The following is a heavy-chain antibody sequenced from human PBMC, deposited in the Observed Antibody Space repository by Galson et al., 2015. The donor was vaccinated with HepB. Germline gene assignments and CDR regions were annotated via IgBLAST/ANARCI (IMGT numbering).Heavy chain of an antibody. Sequence: SLRLSCAASGFPFNRNGMHWVRQAPGKGLEWVAVISYDGNHEYYADSVKGRFTISRDNSNATLFLQMNSLRGEDTAVYYCAKPVYAYGPQDVWGQGTSVIVSS. CDR1: GFPFNRNG. CDR2: ISYDGNHE. D-gene: IGHD2-8*01. CDR3: AKPVYAYGPQDV. J-gene: IGHJ6*02. V-gene: IGHV3-30*18.